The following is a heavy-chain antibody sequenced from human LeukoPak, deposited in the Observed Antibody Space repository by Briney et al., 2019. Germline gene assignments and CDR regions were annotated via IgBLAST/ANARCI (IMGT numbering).Heavy chain of an antibody. CDR2: IYYSGST. J-gene: IGHJ6*02. D-gene: IGHD6-13*01. CDR1: GGSVTRDNYY. Sequence: SETLSLTCTVSGGSVTRDNYYWTWIRQAPGKGQEWIGYIYYSGSTNYNPSLKSRVTISVDTSKNQFSLKLSSVTAADTAVYYCARAIAAAGNYYGMDVWGQGTTVTVSS. V-gene: IGHV4-61*01. CDR3: ARAIAAAGNYYGMDV.